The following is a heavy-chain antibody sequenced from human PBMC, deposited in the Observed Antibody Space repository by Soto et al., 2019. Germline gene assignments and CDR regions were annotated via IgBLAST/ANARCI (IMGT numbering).Heavy chain of an antibody. CDR2: IAPHSGRT. D-gene: IGHD3-10*01. J-gene: IGHJ4*02. CDR1: GYAFTSYG. V-gene: IGHV1-18*04. CDR3: ARGATGSYHSAY. Sequence: QVQLVQSGPEVKNPGASVRVSCVASGYAFTSYGVNWVRQAPGQGLEWMGWIAPHSGRTTYLPKFQGRVTMTADVSTNTAYIELRSLTSDDTGIYFCARGATGSYHSAYWGQGTVVTVSS.